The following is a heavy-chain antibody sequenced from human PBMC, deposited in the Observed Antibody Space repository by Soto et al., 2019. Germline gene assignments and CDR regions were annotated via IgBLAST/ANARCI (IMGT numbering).Heavy chain of an antibody. D-gene: IGHD1-1*01. V-gene: IGHV4-34*01. CDR3: ARVERGTATTVVDAFDI. Sequence: QVQLQQWGAGLLKPSETLSLTCAVFGGSVNSGNYYWSWIRQPPGKGLEWIGEMSHSGGTHFNPSLKSRVTISVDTSKNQFSLKMSSVTAAATALYYCARVERGTATTVVDAFDIWGPGTMVTVSS. CDR1: GGSVNSGNYY. CDR2: MSHSGGT. J-gene: IGHJ3*02.